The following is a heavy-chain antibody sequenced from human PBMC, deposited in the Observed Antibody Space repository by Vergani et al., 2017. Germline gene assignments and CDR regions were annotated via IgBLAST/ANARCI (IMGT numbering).Heavy chain of an antibody. CDR1: GYTFTGYY. Sequence: QVQMVQSGAEVKKPGASVKVSCKASGYTFTGYYMHWVRQAPGQGLEWMGWINPNNGGTNYAQKFQGRVTMTRDTSISTAYMELSRLRSDDTAVYYCARRGGGYHQIFDYWGQGTLVTVSS. CDR3: ARRGGGYHQIFDY. CDR2: INPNNGGT. V-gene: IGHV1-2*02. D-gene: IGHD3-22*01. J-gene: IGHJ4*02.